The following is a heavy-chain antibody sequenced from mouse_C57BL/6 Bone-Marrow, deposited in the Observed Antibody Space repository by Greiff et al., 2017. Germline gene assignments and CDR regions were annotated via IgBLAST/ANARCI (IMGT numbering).Heavy chain of an antibody. Sequence: VQLVESGPGLVQPSQSLSITCTVSGFSLTSYGVHWVRQSPGKGLEWLGVIWSGGSTDYNAAFISRLSISKDNSKSQVFFKMNSLQADDTAIYYCARSLRWLLPFDYWGQGTTLTVSS. V-gene: IGHV2-2*01. CDR3: ARSLRWLLPFDY. D-gene: IGHD2-3*01. CDR2: IWSGGST. J-gene: IGHJ2*01. CDR1: GFSLTSYG.